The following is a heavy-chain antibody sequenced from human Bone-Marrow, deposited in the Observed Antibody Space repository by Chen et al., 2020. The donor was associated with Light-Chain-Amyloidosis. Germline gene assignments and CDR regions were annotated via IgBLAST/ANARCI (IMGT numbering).Heavy chain of an antibody. Sequence: EVQLAESGGGLLQRGGSLRLSCAASGFAFSSYAMSWVRQAPGKGLAWGVNISGSGGSRDYGDSVKGRLTISRDNSKNALLLQMNSRRAEDTAVYYCAKDISYDDILPGYPADAFDIWGQGTMVTVSS. CDR2: ISGSGGSR. CDR3: AKDISYDDILPGYPADAFDI. D-gene: IGHD3-9*01. V-gene: IGHV3-23*04. CDR1: GFAFSSYA. J-gene: IGHJ3*02.